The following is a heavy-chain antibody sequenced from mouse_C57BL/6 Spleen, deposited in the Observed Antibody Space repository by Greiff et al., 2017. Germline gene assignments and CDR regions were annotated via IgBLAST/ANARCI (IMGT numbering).Heavy chain of an antibody. CDR3: ARRGYSNYLWYVDV. CDR1: GYTFTGYW. D-gene: IGHD2-5*01. Sequence: VQLKPSGAELMKPGASVKLSCQATGYTFTGYWIEWVTQTPGHGLELIGEFLPGGGSTNYNDTFKGKATFTADTSSNPAYMQHSSLTTENSAIYYGARRGYSNYLWYVDVWGTGTTVTVSS. J-gene: IGHJ1*03. V-gene: IGHV1-9*01. CDR2: FLPGGGST.